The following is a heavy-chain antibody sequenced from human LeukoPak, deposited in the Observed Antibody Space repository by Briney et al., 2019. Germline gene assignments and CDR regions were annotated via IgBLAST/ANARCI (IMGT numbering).Heavy chain of an antibody. CDR1: GFTFSTYW. CDR2: INSDGSTT. Sequence: GESLRLSCAASGFTFSTYWMHWVRQAPGKGLVWVSRINSDGSTTSYADSVKGRFTISRDNAKNTLYLQMNSLRAEDTAVYYCGRGRYYAMDVWGQGTTVTVSS. CDR3: GRGRYYAMDV. V-gene: IGHV3-74*01. J-gene: IGHJ6*02.